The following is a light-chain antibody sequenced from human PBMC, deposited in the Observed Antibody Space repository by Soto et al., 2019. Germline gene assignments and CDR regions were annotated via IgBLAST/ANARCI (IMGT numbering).Light chain of an antibody. J-gene: IGKJ1*01. V-gene: IGKV1-5*03. CDR1: QSIRSR. CDR3: QQYNSYPWT. CDR2: KAS. Sequence: DFQMTQSPSSLSASVGDTVTITCRASQSIRSRLNWYQQKPGKAPKLLIYKASSLESGVPSRFSGSGSGTEFTLTISSLQPDDFATYYCQQYNSYPWTFGQGTKVDIK.